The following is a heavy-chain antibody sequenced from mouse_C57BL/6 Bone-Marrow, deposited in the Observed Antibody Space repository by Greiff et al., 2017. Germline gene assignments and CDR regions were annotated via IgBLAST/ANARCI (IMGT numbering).Heavy chain of an antibody. D-gene: IGHD3-2*02. CDR1: GFTFTDYY. CDR2: IRNKANGYTT. Sequence: EVKLVESGGGLVQPGGSLSLSCAASGFTFTDYYMSWVRQPPGKALEWLGFIRNKANGYTTEYSASVKGRFTISSDNSPSILYLQMNALRAEDSATYYCASQEAQVAWFAYWGQGTLVTVSA. CDR3: ASQEAQVAWFAY. V-gene: IGHV7-3*01. J-gene: IGHJ3*01.